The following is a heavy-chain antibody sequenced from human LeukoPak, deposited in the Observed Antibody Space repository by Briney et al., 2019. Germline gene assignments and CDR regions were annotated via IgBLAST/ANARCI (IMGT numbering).Heavy chain of an antibody. CDR3: ARASAYVRFLGWLPYSNWFDP. CDR1: GYTLTELS. J-gene: IGHJ5*02. V-gene: IGHV1-24*01. Sequence: GASVKVSCKVSGYTLTELSMHWVRQAPGKGLEWMGGFDPEDGETIYAQKFQGRVTMTEDTSTDTAYMELSSLRSEDTAVYYCARASAYVRFLGWLPYSNWFDPWGQGTLVTVSS. CDR2: FDPEDGET. D-gene: IGHD3-3*01.